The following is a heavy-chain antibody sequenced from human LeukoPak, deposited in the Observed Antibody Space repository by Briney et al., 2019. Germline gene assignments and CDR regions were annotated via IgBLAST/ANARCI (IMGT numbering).Heavy chain of an antibody. Sequence: SVKVSCKASGRGFTGLAVTWLRHVPGQGFEWMGRIIPIIDATHYAQKFQDRVTITADESTSTAYMELHSLRSEDTAVYFCASSLLRMADLLPSHFVYWGQGTLVTVSS. J-gene: IGHJ4*02. CDR2: IIPIIDAT. CDR1: GRGFTGLA. V-gene: IGHV1-69*11. D-gene: IGHD3-10*01. CDR3: ASSLLRMADLLPSHFVY.